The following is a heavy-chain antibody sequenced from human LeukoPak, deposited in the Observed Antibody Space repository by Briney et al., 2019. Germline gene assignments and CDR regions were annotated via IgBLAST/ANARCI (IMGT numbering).Heavy chain of an antibody. CDR1: GGSISSGDYY. CDR2: IYYSGST. CDR3: ARGRPTYGDPKRPDAFDI. D-gene: IGHD4-17*01. Sequence: SETLSLTCTVSGGSISSGDYYWSWIRQPPGKGLEWIGYIYYSGSTYYNPSLKSRVTISVDTSKNQFSLKLSSVTAADTAVYYCARGRPTYGDPKRPDAFDIWGQGTMVTVSS. V-gene: IGHV4-30-4*01. J-gene: IGHJ3*02.